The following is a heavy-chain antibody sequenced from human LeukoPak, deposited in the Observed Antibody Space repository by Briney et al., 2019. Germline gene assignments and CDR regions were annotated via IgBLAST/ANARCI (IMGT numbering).Heavy chain of an antibody. D-gene: IGHD3-22*01. CDR3: ARENYYYDSSGYSLGGFDP. J-gene: IGHJ5*02. V-gene: IGHV3-53*01. CDR1: GLTFSSHW. CDR2: IYSGGST. Sequence: GGSLRLSCAASGLTFSSHWMHWVRQAPGKGLEWVSVIYSGGSTYYADSVKGRFTISRDNSKNTLYLQMNSLRAEDTAVYYCARENYYYDSSGYSLGGFDPWGQGTLVTVSS.